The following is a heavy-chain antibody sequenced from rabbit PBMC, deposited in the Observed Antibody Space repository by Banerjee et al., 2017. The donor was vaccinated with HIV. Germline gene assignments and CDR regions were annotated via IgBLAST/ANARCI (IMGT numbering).Heavy chain of an antibody. V-gene: IGHV1S40*01. J-gene: IGHJ6*01. D-gene: IGHD6-1*01. Sequence: QSLEESGGDLVKPGASLTLTCTASGFSFSSSYYMCWVRQAPGKGLEWIACIYTGSSGSTYYASWAKGLFTISKTSSTTVTLQMTSLTAADTATYFCARATSAIYYSFGYGGYVYATDGMDLWGPGTLVTVS. CDR2: IYTGSSGST. CDR3: ARATSAIYYSFGYGGYVYATDGMDL. CDR1: GFSFSSSYY.